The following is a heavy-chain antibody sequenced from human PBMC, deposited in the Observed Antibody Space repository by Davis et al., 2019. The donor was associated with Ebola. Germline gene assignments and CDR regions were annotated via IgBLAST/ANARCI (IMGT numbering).Heavy chain of an antibody. V-gene: IGHV1-2*02. D-gene: IGHD1-1*01. Sequence: ASVKVSCKASGYTFTGYYMHWVRQAPGQGLEWMGWINPNSGGTNYAQKFQGRVTMTRDTSISTAYMELSRLRSDDTAVYYCAATIDPRTTGTTYYYYYYMDVWGKGTTVTVSS. CDR1: GYTFTGYY. CDR3: AATIDPRTTGTTYYYYYYMDV. J-gene: IGHJ6*03. CDR2: INPNSGGT.